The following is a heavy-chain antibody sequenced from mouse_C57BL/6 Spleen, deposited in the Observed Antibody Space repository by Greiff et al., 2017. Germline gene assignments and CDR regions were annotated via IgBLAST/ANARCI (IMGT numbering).Heavy chain of an antibody. J-gene: IGHJ3*01. V-gene: IGHV1-85*01. CDR1: GYNFTSYD. D-gene: IGHD3-1*01. CDR2: IYPRAGST. Sequence: QVQLQQSGPELVKPGASVKLSCKASGYNFTSYDINWVKQRPGQGLEWIGWIYPRAGSTKYNEKFKGKATLTVDTSSSTAYMELHSLTSEDSAVYFCARSGDAPFAYWGQGTLVTVSA. CDR3: ARSGDAPFAY.